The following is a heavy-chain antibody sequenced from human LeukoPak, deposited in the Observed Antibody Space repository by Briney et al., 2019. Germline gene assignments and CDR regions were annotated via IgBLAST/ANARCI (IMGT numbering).Heavy chain of an antibody. J-gene: IGHJ3*02. CDR3: ARDDSSDAFDI. Sequence: GGSLRLSCAASGFPFSNYALTWARLGPGKGLEWVSGLSGSGISTYYADSVKGRFTISRDNSKNTLYLQMNSLRAEDTAVYYCARDDSSDAFDIWGQGTMVTVSS. CDR1: GFPFSNYA. V-gene: IGHV3-23*01. D-gene: IGHD3-22*01. CDR2: LSGSGIST.